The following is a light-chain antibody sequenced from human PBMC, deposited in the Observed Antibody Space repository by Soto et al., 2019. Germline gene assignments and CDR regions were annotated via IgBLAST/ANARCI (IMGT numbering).Light chain of an antibody. CDR2: DAS. V-gene: IGKV1-33*01. Sequence: DLQMTQSPSSLSASVGDRVTITCQASQDISNYLNWYQQKPGKAPKLLIYDASNLETGVPSRFSGSGSGTFTISSLQPEDIATYYCQQFDNLPLTFGGGTKVKIK. CDR3: QQFDNLPLT. J-gene: IGKJ4*01. CDR1: QDISNY.